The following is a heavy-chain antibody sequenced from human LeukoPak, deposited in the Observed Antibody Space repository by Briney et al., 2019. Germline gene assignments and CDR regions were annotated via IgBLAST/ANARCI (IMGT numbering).Heavy chain of an antibody. CDR2: IYYSGST. CDR1: GGSISSYY. CDR3: ASSYYDFWSGHYYFDY. Sequence: PSETLSLTCTVSGGSISSYYWSWIWQPPGKGLEWIGYIYYSGSTNYNPSLKSRVTISVDTSKNQFSLKLSSVTAADTAVYYCASSYYDFWSGHYYFDYWGQGTLVTVSS. D-gene: IGHD3-3*01. V-gene: IGHV4-59*01. J-gene: IGHJ4*02.